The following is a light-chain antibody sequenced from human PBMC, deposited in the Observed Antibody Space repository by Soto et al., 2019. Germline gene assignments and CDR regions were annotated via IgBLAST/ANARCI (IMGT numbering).Light chain of an antibody. CDR3: SLYTSENTYV. CDR2: EAS. CDR1: STDFVSYNR. J-gene: IGLJ1*01. V-gene: IGLV2-18*01. Sequence: QSALTQPPSVSGSPGQSVTISCTGTSTDFVSYNRVSWYQQPPGTAPQLIIYEASNRPSGVPDRCSGSKSGNTASLTISGLQAADEADYYCSLYTSENTYVFGTGTQV.